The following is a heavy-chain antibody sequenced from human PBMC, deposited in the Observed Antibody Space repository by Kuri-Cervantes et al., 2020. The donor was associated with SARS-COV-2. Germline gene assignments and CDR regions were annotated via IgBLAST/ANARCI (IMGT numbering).Heavy chain of an antibody. V-gene: IGHV3-23*01. CDR3: ASRVSYYYDSSGYYYGDY. J-gene: IGHJ4*02. CDR2: ISGSGGST. CDR1: GFTFSSYG. Sequence: GGSLRLSCAASGFTFSSYGMHWVRQAPGKGLEWVSAISGSGGSTYYADSVKGRFTISRDNSKNTLYLQMNSLRAEDTAVYYCASRVSYYYDSSGYYYGDYWGQGTLVTVSS. D-gene: IGHD3-22*01.